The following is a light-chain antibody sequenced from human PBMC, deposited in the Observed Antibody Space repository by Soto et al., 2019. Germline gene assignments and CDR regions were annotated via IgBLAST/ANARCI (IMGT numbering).Light chain of an antibody. Sequence: DIVMTQSPLSLPVTPGEPASISCRSSQSLLHSNGYNYLDWYLQKPGQSPQLLIYLGSTRASGVPDRVRGSRSGTDFTLKISRVKAEDVSVYYSMQALVPRLTFGVRNNVEIK. CDR1: QSLLHSNGYNY. CDR2: LGS. J-gene: IGKJ4*01. V-gene: IGKV2-28*01. CDR3: MQALVPRLT.